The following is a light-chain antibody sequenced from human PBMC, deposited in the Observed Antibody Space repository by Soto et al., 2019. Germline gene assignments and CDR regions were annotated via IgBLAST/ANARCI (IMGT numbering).Light chain of an antibody. Sequence: MLTQSPGTLSLSPGERATLSCRASQTVRNNYLAWYQQKPGQAPRLLIYGASSRATGIPDRFSGSGSGTDFTLTISRLEPEDFAVYYCQQYGSSPRTFGQGTKVDIK. CDR1: QTVRNNY. J-gene: IGKJ1*01. V-gene: IGKV3-20*01. CDR3: QQYGSSPRT. CDR2: GAS.